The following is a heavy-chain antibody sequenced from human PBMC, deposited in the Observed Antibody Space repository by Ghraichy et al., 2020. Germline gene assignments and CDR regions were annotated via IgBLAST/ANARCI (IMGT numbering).Heavy chain of an antibody. V-gene: IGHV4-59*01. Sequence: SETLSLTCTVSGGSISSYYWSWIRQPPGKGLEWIGYIYYSGSTNYNPSLKSRVTISVDTSKNQFSLKLSSVTAADTAVYYCAKARTTVVTPDDAFDIWGQGTMVTVSS. CDR2: IYYSGST. CDR1: GGSISSYY. CDR3: AKARTTVVTPDDAFDI. J-gene: IGHJ3*02. D-gene: IGHD4-23*01.